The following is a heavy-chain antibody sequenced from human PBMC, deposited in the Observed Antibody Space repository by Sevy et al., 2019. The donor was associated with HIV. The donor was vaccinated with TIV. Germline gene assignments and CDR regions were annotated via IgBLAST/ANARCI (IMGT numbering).Heavy chain of an antibody. J-gene: IGHJ4*02. CDR1: GGSISSGGYS. CDR3: ARAAARVTTVTHFDY. Sequence: SETLSLTCAVSGGSISSGGYSWSSIRQPPGKGLEWIGYIYHTGNTYYNPSLKSRVTISVDRSKNQFSLKLSSVTAADTAVYYCARAAARVTTVTHFDYWGLGTLVTVSS. CDR2: IYHTGNT. V-gene: IGHV4-30-2*01. D-gene: IGHD4-17*01.